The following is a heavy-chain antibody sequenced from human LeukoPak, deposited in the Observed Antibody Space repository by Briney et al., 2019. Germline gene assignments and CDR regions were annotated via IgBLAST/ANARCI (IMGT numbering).Heavy chain of an antibody. CDR1: GYSFTSYW. V-gene: IGHV5-51*01. CDR3: ARLWYYGSGSYGGLD. Sequence: GESLKISCKGCGYSFTSYWIGWVRQMPGKGLEWMGIIYPGDSDTRYSPSFQGQVTISADKSISTAYLQWSSLKASDTAMYYCARLWYYGSGSYGGLDWGQGTLVTVSS. J-gene: IGHJ4*02. CDR2: IYPGDSDT. D-gene: IGHD3-10*01.